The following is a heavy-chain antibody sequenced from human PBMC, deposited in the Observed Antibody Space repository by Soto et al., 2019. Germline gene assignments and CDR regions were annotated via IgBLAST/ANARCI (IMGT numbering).Heavy chain of an antibody. J-gene: IGHJ6*02. CDR2: ISSSGSTI. CDR3: VRDHQAGTSLYYYYYGMDV. V-gene: IGHV3-48*03. D-gene: IGHD6-19*01. CDR1: GFTFSSYE. Sequence: GGSLRLSCAASGFTFSSYEMNWVRQAPGKGLEWVSYISSSGSTIYYADSVKGRFTISRDNAKNSLYLQMNSLRAEDTAVYYCVRDHQAGTSLYYYYYGMDVWGQGTTVTVSS.